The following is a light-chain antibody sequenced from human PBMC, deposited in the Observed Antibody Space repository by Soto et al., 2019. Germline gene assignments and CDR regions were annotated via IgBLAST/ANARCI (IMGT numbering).Light chain of an antibody. V-gene: IGKV3-15*01. Sequence: EIVMTQSPATLSVSPGDRATLSCRASQSVSSNLAWYQQKPGQAPRLLISGTSTRATGIPARFSGRGSGAEFTLAISSLQSEDFAVYYCQQYNNWPLTFGQGTKVEIK. CDR3: QQYNNWPLT. J-gene: IGKJ1*01. CDR2: GTS. CDR1: QSVSSN.